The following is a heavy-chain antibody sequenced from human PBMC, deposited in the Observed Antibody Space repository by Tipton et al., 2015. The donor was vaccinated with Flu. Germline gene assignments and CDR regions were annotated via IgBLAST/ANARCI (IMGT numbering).Heavy chain of an antibody. CDR3: TSTRGFCSSGSCYSLSNYYYYYVMGV. CDR2: IKSKTDGGTT. Sequence: LRLSCAASGFTFSNAWMSWVRQAPGKGLEWVGRIKSKTDGGTTDYAAPVKGRFTISRDDSKNTLYLQMNSLKTEDTAVYYCTSTRGFCSSGSCYSLSNYYYYYVMGVWGQGTTVTVSS. CDR1: GFTFSNAW. D-gene: IGHD2-15*01. V-gene: IGHV3-15*01. J-gene: IGHJ6*02.